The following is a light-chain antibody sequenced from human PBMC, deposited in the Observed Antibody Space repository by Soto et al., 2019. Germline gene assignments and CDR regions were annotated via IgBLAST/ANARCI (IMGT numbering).Light chain of an antibody. J-gene: IGKJ4*01. Sequence: EIVMTQSPATLSVSPGERATLSCRASQNIDNYLAWYQQRPGQAPRLLIYDASKRATGIPARFSGSGSGTDFTLTISSLEPEDFAVYYCQQRGNWPRAFGGGTKVDIK. CDR1: QNIDNY. CDR3: QQRGNWPRA. V-gene: IGKV3-11*01. CDR2: DAS.